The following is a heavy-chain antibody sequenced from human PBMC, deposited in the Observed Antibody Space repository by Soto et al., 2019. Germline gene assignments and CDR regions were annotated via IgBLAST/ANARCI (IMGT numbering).Heavy chain of an antibody. V-gene: IGHV3-33*01. CDR2: IWYDGSNK. D-gene: IGHD4-17*01. Sequence: QVQLVESGGGVVQPGRSLRLSCAASGFTFSSYGMHWVRQAPGKGLEWVAVIWYDGSNKYYADSVKGRFTISSDNSKNTLYLQMNSLRAEDTAVYYCEREGDYGGYFDYWGQGTLVTVSS. CDR1: GFTFSSYG. J-gene: IGHJ4*02. CDR3: EREGDYGGYFDY.